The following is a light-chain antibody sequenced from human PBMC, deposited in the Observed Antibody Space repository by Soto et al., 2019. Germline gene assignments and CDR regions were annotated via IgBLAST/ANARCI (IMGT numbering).Light chain of an antibody. CDR3: QQYNNWPPDRT. Sequence: EIVMTQSPATLSVSPGERATLSCRASQSVSSNLAWYQQKPGQAPRLLIYGASTRPTGIPARFSGSGSETEFTLTISSLQSEDFAIYFCQQYNNWPPDRTFGQGTKVEIK. J-gene: IGKJ1*01. V-gene: IGKV3-15*01. CDR2: GAS. CDR1: QSVSSN.